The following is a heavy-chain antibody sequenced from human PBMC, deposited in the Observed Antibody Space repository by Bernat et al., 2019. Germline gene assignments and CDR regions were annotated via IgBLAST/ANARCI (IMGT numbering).Heavy chain of an antibody. J-gene: IGHJ6*03. CDR2: INPSGGST. D-gene: IGHD3-3*01. CDR1: GYTFTSYY. CDR3: ARDVPDYYDFWSGYYTDTPYYYYYMDV. V-gene: IGHV1-46*01. Sequence: QVQLVQSGAEVKKPGASVKVSCKASGYTFTSYYMHWVRQAPGQGLEWMGIINPSGGSTSYAQKFQGRVTMTRDTSTSTVYMELSSLRSEDTVVYYCARDVPDYYDFWSGYYTDTPYYYYYMDVWGKGTTVTVSS.